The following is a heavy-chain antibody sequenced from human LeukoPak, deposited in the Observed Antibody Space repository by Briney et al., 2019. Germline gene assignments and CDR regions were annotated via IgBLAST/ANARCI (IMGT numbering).Heavy chain of an antibody. CDR1: GFTFSSYA. D-gene: IGHD3-9*01. V-gene: IGHV3-30*04. CDR2: ISYDGSIK. J-gene: IGHJ4*02. CDR3: AKDMDYDILTGYYGGDY. Sequence: PGGSLRLSCAASGFTFSSYAMHWVRQAPGKGLEWVAAISYDGSIKYSADSVKGRFTISRDNSKNTLYLQMNSLRAEDTAVYYCAKDMDYDILTGYYGGDYWGQGTLVTVSS.